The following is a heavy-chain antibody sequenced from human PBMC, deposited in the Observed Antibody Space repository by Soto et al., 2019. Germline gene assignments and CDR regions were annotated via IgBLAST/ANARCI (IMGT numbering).Heavy chain of an antibody. CDR2: ISSSSSTI. CDR3: ARDPHDYGDYVFDY. CDR1: GFTFSSYS. D-gene: IGHD4-17*01. Sequence: GGSLRLSCAASGFTFSSYSMNWVRQAPGKGLEWVSYISSSSSTIYYADSVKGRFTISRDNAKNSLYLQMNSLRAEDTAVYYCARDPHDYGDYVFDYWGQGTLVTVSS. J-gene: IGHJ4*02. V-gene: IGHV3-48*01.